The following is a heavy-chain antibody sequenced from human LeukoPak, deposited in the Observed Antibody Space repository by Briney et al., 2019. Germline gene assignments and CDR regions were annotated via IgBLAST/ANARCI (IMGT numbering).Heavy chain of an antibody. J-gene: IGHJ6*03. V-gene: IGHV3-30*02. CDR3: AKDQGCSSTSCYHYYYYYYMDV. Sequence: GGSLRLSCAASGFTFSSYGMHWVRQAPGKGLEWVAFIRYDGRNKYYADSVKGRFTISRDNSKNTLYLQMNSLRAEDTAVYYCAKDQGCSSTSCYHYYYYYYMDVWGKGTTVTVSS. CDR1: GFTFSSYG. CDR2: IRYDGRNK. D-gene: IGHD2-2*01.